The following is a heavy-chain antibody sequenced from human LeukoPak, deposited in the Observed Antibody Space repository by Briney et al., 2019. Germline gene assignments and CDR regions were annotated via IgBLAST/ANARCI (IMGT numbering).Heavy chain of an antibody. CDR2: ISYGGSNK. Sequence: GGSLRLSCGVSGFTFSNYGMRWVRQAPGKGLEWVALISYGGSNKYYADSVKGRFTISRDNSKNTLYLQMNSLRAEDTAVYYCAREVSTGGGYWGQGTLVTVSS. CDR3: AREVSTGGGY. J-gene: IGHJ4*02. V-gene: IGHV3-30-3*01. D-gene: IGHD2-15*01. CDR1: GFTFSNYG.